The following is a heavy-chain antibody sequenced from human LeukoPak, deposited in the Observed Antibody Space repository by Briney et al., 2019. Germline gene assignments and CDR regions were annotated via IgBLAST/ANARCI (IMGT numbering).Heavy chain of an antibody. CDR3: AREVSGSSYFDY. CDR1: GFTFSYYW. J-gene: IGHJ4*02. V-gene: IGHV3-74*01. Sequence: PGGSLRLSCAASGFTFSYYWMHWVRQAPGKGLVWVARIRTDGTSTSYADSVKGRFTISRDNAKNTLYLQMNSLRAEDTAVYYCAREVSGSSYFDYWGQGTLVTVSS. D-gene: IGHD1-26*01. CDR2: IRTDGTST.